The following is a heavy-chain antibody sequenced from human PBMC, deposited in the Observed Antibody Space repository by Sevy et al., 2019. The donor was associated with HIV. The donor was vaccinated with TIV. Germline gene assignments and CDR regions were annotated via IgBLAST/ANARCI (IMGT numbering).Heavy chain of an antibody. CDR2: ISYDGSNK. CDR1: GFTFSSYA. CDR3: ARTYGDYPVARYYFDY. J-gene: IGHJ4*02. V-gene: IGHV3-30-3*01. Sequence: GGSLRLSCAASGFTFSSYAMHWVRQAPGKGLEWVAVISYDGSNKYYADSVKGRFTISRDNSKNTLYLQMNSLRAEDTAVYYCARTYGDYPVARYYFDYWGQGTLVTVSS. D-gene: IGHD4-17*01.